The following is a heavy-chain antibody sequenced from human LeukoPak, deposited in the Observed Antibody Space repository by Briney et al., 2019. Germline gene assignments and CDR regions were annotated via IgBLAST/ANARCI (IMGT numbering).Heavy chain of an antibody. Sequence: QAPGQGLEWMGWISAYNGNINYAKKLKGRVTMTTDTSTSTAYMELRSLRSHDTAVYYCARGRYCSSTSCSPSFYFDFWGQGTLVTVSS. CDR3: ARGRYCSSTSCSPSFYFDF. D-gene: IGHD2-2*01. J-gene: IGHJ4*02. V-gene: IGHV1-18*01. CDR2: ISAYNGNI.